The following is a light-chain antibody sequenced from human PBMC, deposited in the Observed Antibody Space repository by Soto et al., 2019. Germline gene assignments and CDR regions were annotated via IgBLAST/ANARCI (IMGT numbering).Light chain of an antibody. CDR2: GAS. J-gene: IGKJ2*01. CDR1: QSVSSSY. Sequence: EIVLTQSPGTLSLSPGERATLACRASQSVSSSYLAWYQQKPGQAPRLLIYGASSRATGIPDRFSGSGSGTDFTITISSLEPEAFAVYYCQQYPGYTFGQGTKLEIK. CDR3: QQYPGYT. V-gene: IGKV3-20*01.